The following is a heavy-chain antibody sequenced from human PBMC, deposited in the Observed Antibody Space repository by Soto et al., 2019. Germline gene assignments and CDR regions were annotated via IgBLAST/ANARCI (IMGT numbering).Heavy chain of an antibody. Sequence: QVLLVESGGDLVKPGGSLRLSCAASGFSLGDHYMAWVRQAPGKGLEWLSYISPSGNTVYYEDSVKGRFVVSRDNAKNSLYLQMRTVRAEDTGVYFCARDLLNDYIWGSLGYWGQGTLVSVSS. D-gene: IGHD3-16*01. CDR3: ARDLLNDYIWGSLGY. CDR1: GFSLGDHY. CDR2: ISPSGNTV. J-gene: IGHJ4*02. V-gene: IGHV3-11*01.